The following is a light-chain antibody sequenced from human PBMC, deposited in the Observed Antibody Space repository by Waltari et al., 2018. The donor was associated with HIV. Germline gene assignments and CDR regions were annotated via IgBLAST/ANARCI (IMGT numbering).Light chain of an antibody. J-gene: IGLJ1*01. CDR3: AAWDNILSGYV. Sequence: QSALTQPPSTSGTPGQRVTMSCSGSSSNVGRDNVYWYQQIPGTAPKLLIYNDYLRPSGFPDRFSGSKSGTSASRAISGLRSEDEADYYCAAWDNILSGYVFGTGTKVTVL. V-gene: IGLV1-47*01. CDR1: SSNVGRDN. CDR2: NDY.